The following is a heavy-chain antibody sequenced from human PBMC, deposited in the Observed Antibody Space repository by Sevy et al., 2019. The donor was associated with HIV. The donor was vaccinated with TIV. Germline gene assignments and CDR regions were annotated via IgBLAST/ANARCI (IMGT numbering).Heavy chain of an antibody. Sequence: ASVKVSCKVSGYTLTKLSIHWVRQAPGKGLEWMGDFDPQYGETIYAQKFQGRLTMTEDTSPDTAFMELSSLPPEGTAEYYCTAVGLSYFSGSSSYQGDWFDPWGQGTLVTVSS. D-gene: IGHD2-15*01. CDR3: TAVGLSYFSGSSSYQGDWFDP. CDR1: GYTLTKLS. J-gene: IGHJ5*02. V-gene: IGHV1-24*01. CDR2: FDPQYGET.